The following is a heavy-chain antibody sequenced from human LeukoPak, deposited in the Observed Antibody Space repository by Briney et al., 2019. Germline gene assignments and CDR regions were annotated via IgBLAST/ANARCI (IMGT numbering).Heavy chain of an antibody. CDR3: ARGTLRYFDWPNDYYYYMDV. Sequence: ASVKDSCQASGYTFINYGIGGVRQAPGQGLEWMGWISAYNENTNYAQKLQGRVTMTTDTSPSTAYMELRSLRSDDTAVYCCARGTLRYFDWPNDYYYYMDVWGKGTTVTISS. CDR2: ISAYNENT. CDR1: GYTFINYG. J-gene: IGHJ6*03. V-gene: IGHV1-18*01. D-gene: IGHD3-9*01.